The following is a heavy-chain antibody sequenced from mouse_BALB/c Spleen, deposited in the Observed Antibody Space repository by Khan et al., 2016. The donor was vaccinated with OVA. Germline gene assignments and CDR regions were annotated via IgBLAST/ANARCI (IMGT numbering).Heavy chain of an antibody. V-gene: IGHV14-3*02. J-gene: IGHJ1*01. D-gene: IGHD2-3*01. CDR3: ARPSYDPRDFEV. CDR1: GFNIKDTY. Sequence: EVQLQESGAELVKPGASVKLSCTASGFNIKDTYLHWVKQRPEQGLEWIGRIAPANGNTQYDPKFQGKAAITSDTSSHTSYRQLNSLTSEDTAVEYCARPSYDPRDFEVWGAGTTVTVSS. CDR2: IAPANGNT.